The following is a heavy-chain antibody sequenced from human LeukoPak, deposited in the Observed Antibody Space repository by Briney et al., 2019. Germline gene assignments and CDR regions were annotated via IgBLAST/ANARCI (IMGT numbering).Heavy chain of an antibody. V-gene: IGHV4-4*02. J-gene: IGHJ4*02. CDR2: IYHSGST. Sequence: PSETLSLTCAVSGGSTSSSNWWSWVRQPPGKGLEWIGEIYHSGSTNYNPSLKSRVTISVDKSKNQFSLKLSSVTAADTAVYYCAREPSGNGNPFDYWGQGTLVTVSS. D-gene: IGHD4-23*01. CDR1: GGSTSSSNW. CDR3: AREPSGNGNPFDY.